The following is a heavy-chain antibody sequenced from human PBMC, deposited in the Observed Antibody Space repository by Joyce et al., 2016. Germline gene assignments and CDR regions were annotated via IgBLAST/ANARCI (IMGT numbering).Heavy chain of an antibody. CDR3: ARGYCTGDKCYAPFDS. CDR1: GYSFTTSW. V-gene: IGHV5-51*01. J-gene: IGHJ4*02. D-gene: IGHD2-8*02. CDR2: IYPGDSDT. Sequence: EVQLVQSGAEVKKPGESLKISCKGSGYSFTTSWIAWVRQMPGKGLEWMGIIYPGDSDTRYSPSFQGKVTISADKSITTAYLQWSSLKASDTAMYYCARGYCTGDKCYAPFDSWGQGTLVTVSS.